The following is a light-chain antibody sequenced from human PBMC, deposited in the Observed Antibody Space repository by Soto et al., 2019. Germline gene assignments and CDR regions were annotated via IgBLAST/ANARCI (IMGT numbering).Light chain of an antibody. CDR2: AAF. CDR3: QQSFSSPFT. Sequence: DIQMTQSPSSLSASVGDRVTITCRASQSIASHLNWYQQKPGKAPKLLIYAAFSLQSGVPSRFSGSGSGTDFTLTISSLQPEDFATYSCQQSFSSPFTFGQGTNLEIK. V-gene: IGKV1-39*01. CDR1: QSIASH. J-gene: IGKJ2*01.